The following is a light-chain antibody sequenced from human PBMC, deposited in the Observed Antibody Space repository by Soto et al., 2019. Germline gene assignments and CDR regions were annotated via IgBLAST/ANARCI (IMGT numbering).Light chain of an antibody. CDR2: HNN. V-gene: IGLV1-51*01. CDR3: GTWDSSLSAR. Sequence: QSVLTQPPSVSAAPGQKVTISCSGSSSNIGNNYVSWYQQLPGTAPKLLIYHNNKRPSGIPDRFSGSKSGTSATLGITGLQTGDEADYYCGTWDSSLSARFGGGTKLTVL. J-gene: IGLJ2*01. CDR1: SSNIGNNY.